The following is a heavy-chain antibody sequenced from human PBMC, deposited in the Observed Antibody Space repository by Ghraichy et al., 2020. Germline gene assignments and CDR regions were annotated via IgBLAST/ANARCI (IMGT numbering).Heavy chain of an antibody. V-gene: IGHV1-2*02. CDR2: INPNSGGT. Sequence: ASVKVSCKASGYTFTGYYMHWVRQAPGQGLEWMGWINPNSGGTNYAQKFQGRVTMTRDTSISTAYMELSRLRSDDTAVYYCARMIGYCSSRMLCGMDVWGQGTTVTVSS. J-gene: IGHJ6*02. CDR3: ARMIGYCSSRMLCGMDV. D-gene: IGHD2-2*01. CDR1: GYTFTGYY.